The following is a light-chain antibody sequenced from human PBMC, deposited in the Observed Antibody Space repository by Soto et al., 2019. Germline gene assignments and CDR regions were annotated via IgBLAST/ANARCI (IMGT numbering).Light chain of an antibody. J-gene: IGLJ2*01. CDR3: SSYTGSNTLVV. V-gene: IGLV2-14*01. CDR2: EVS. Sequence: QSALTQPASVSGSPGQSITISCTGTSRDVGTYSFVSWYQQHPGKAPKLMISEVSNRPSGVSSRFSGSRSGNTASLTISGLQPDDEADYYCSSYTGSNTLVVFGGGTQLTVL. CDR1: SRDVGTYSF.